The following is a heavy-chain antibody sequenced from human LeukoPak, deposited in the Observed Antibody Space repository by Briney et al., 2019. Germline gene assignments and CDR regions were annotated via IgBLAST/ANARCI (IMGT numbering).Heavy chain of an antibody. Sequence: PGGSLRLSCAASGFTFSSYSMNWVRQAPGKGLEWVSSISSSSSYIKYADSVKGRFTISRDNAKNSLYLQMNSLRAEDTAVYYCANIAAAGYFDYWGQGTLVTVSS. CDR2: ISSSSSYI. V-gene: IGHV3-21*04. D-gene: IGHD6-13*01. J-gene: IGHJ4*02. CDR1: GFTFSSYS. CDR3: ANIAAAGYFDY.